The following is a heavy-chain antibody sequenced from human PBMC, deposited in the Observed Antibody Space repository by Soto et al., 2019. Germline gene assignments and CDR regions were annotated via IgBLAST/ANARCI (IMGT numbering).Heavy chain of an antibody. CDR3: AKDLGVLRYFDGALYFDY. V-gene: IGHV3-23*01. CDR2: ISGSGGST. Sequence: GGSLRLSCAASGFTFSSYAMSWVRQAPGKGLEWVSAISGSGGSTYYADSVKGRFTISRDNSKNTLYLQMNSLRAEDTAVYYCAKDLGVLRYFDGALYFDYWGQGTLVTVSS. D-gene: IGHD3-9*01. CDR1: GFTFSSYA. J-gene: IGHJ4*02.